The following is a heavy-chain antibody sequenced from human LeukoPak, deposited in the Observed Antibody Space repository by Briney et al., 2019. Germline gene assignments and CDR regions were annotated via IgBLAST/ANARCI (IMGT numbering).Heavy chain of an antibody. Sequence: GGSLRLSCAASGFTFSTYWMHWVRQAPGKGLVWVSRIKSDGSTTTYADSVKGRFTISRDNAKNSLYLQMNSLRAEDTAVYYCASEGYSGYEDYWGQGTLVTVSS. CDR3: ASEGYSGYEDY. J-gene: IGHJ4*02. D-gene: IGHD5-12*01. V-gene: IGHV3-74*01. CDR2: IKSDGSTT. CDR1: GFTFSTYW.